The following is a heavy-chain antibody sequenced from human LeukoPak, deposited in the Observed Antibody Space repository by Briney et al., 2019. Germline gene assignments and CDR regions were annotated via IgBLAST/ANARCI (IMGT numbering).Heavy chain of an antibody. CDR2: IWSDGNNR. Sequence: PGGSLRLSYAASGFTFRNYGMHWVRQATGKGLEWVSFIWSDGNNRFYADSVKGRFTISRDNSKNMLYLQMDTLRAEDTALYYCAKDPGASVSGFYMDVWGKGTTVIVSS. V-gene: IGHV3-30*02. J-gene: IGHJ6*03. D-gene: IGHD2-8*02. CDR3: AKDPGASVSGFYMDV. CDR1: GFTFRNYG.